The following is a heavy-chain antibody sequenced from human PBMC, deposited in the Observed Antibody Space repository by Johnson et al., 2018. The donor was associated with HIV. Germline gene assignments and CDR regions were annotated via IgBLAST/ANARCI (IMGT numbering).Heavy chain of an antibody. Sequence: VQLVESGGGLVQPGRSLRLSCTASGFTFGDYAMSWVRQAPGKGMEWVSRINSDGSSTNYADSVKGRFTISRDNAKNTLYLQINSLRAEDTAVFYCARDARVGYGDAFDIWGHGTMVTVSS. CDR3: ARDARVGYGDAFDI. CDR2: INSDGSST. J-gene: IGHJ3*02. CDR1: GFTFGDYA. V-gene: IGHV3-74*01. D-gene: IGHD5-12*01.